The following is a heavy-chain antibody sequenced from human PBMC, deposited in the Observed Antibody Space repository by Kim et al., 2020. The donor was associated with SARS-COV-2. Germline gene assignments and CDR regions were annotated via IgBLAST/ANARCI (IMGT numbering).Heavy chain of an antibody. Sequence: GGSLRLSCTTSGFTFSAYAMSWVRQAPGKGLEWVSGISGSGGSTYYVDSVKGRFAISRDDSKNTLYLHMNTLRAEDTATYYCLKGGWGWVWDYWGQ. CDR2: ISGSGGST. CDR1: GFTFSAYA. CDR3: LKGGWGWVWDY. J-gene: IGHJ4*02. V-gene: IGHV3-23*01. D-gene: IGHD1-26*01.